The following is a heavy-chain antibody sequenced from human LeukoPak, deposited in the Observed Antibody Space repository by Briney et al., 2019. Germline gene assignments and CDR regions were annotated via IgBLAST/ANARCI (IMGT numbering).Heavy chain of an antibody. Sequence: PGGSLRLSCAASGFTFSDYCMGWVRQAPGKGLEWVSYITSTSGRIYYANSVKGRFTVSRDNAKNSLYLQISSLRAEDTAVYYCATGTGDYWGQGTLVTVFS. CDR2: ITSTSGRI. CDR1: GFTFSDYC. V-gene: IGHV3-11*04. D-gene: IGHD3/OR15-3a*01. J-gene: IGHJ4*02. CDR3: ATGTGDY.